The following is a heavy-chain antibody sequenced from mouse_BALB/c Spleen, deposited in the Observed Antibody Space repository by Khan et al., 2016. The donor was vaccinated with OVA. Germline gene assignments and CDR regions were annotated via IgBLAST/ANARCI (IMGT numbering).Heavy chain of an antibody. V-gene: IGHV2-6-4*01. J-gene: IGHJ4*01. CDR3: ARAYYRYDGYYAMDY. CDR1: GFSLSRYN. Sequence: VTLMESGPGLVAPSQSLSITCTVSGFSLSRYNIHWVRQPPGKGLEWLGMIWGGGGTDYNSTLKSRLSIRQDNSKSQVLLKMNSLQTDDTAMYYCARAYYRYDGYYAMDYWGQGTSVTVSS. D-gene: IGHD2-14*01. CDR2: IWGGGGT.